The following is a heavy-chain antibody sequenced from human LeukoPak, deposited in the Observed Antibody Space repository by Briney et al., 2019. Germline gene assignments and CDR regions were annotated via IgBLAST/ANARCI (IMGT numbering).Heavy chain of an antibody. V-gene: IGHV4-38-2*01. J-gene: IGHJ6*03. CDR1: GYSISSGYY. CDR2: IYHSGST. CDR3: ARSLRDYYYYYYMDV. D-gene: IGHD3-10*01. Sequence: PSETLPLTCAVSGYSISSGYYRGWIRQPPGKGLEWIGSIYHSGSTYYNPSLKSRFTISVDTSKKQFTLKLSSVTAADTAVYYCARSLRDYYYYYYMDVWGKGTTVTVSS.